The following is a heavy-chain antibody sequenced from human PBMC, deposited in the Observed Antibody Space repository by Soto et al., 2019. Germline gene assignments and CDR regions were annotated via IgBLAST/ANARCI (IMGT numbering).Heavy chain of an antibody. Sequence: QVQLQQWGAGLLKPSETLSLTCAVYGGSFSGYQWTWIRQTPGKGLEWIGEINDSGNINYNPSLKSRVPILLDTPKKQISLKLSSVTAADSAMYYCARGLILWFGELSRRGGYYYDMDVWGKGTTVTVSS. CDR3: ARGLILWFGELSRRGGYYYDMDV. J-gene: IGHJ6*03. CDR1: GGSFSGYQ. D-gene: IGHD3-10*01. CDR2: INDSGNI. V-gene: IGHV4-34*01.